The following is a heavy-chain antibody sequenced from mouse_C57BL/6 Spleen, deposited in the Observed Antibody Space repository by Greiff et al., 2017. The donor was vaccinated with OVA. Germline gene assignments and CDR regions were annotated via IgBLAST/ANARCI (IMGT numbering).Heavy chain of an antibody. Sequence: QVTLKESGPGILQSSQSLSLTCSFSGFSLSTSGMGVSWIRHPSGKGLEWLVHIYWDDDKRYNPSLKSRLTVSKETSRTQVFLRITSVETADTATYDCARSDDYDEVWFAYWGQGTLVTVSA. CDR2: IYWDDDK. V-gene: IGHV8-12*01. CDR1: GFSLSTSGMG. CDR3: ARSDDYDEVWFAY. D-gene: IGHD2-4*01. J-gene: IGHJ3*01.